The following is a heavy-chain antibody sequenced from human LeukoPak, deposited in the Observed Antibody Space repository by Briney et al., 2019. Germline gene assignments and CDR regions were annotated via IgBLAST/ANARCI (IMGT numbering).Heavy chain of an antibody. CDR1: GYTFTSYD. D-gene: IGHD4-17*01. V-gene: IGHV1-8*01. CDR3: ARDYGDYGYYYYGMDV. J-gene: IGHJ6*02. CDR2: MNPNSGNT. Sequence: GASVKVSCKASGYTFTSYDINWVRQATGQGLEWMRWMNPNSGNTGYAQKFQGRVTMTRNTSISTAYMELSSLRSEDTAVYYCARDYGDYGYYYYGMDVWGQGTTVTVSS.